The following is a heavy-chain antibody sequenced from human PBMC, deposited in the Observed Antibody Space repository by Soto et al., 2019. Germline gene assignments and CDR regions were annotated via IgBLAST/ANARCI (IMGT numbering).Heavy chain of an antibody. CDR1: GYTFTNYG. CDR2: TNVYNGNT. J-gene: IGHJ5*02. V-gene: IGHV1-18*01. D-gene: IGHD3-10*01. Sequence: ASVKVSCKASGYTFTNYGISWVRQAPGQGLEWMGWTNVYNGNTKYAQKVQGRVTMTTDTSTSTAYMELRSLRSDDTAVYYCARGVGSGSYYNQYNWFDPWGQGTLVTVS. CDR3: ARGVGSGSYYNQYNWFDP.